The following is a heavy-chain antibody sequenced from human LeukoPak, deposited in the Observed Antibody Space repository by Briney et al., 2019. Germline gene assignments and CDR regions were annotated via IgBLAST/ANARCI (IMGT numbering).Heavy chain of an antibody. Sequence: AGGSLRLSCAASGFTFSSYAMSWVRQAPGKGLEWVSAISGSGGSTYYADSVKGRFTISRDSSKNTLYLQMNSLRAEDTAVYYCAKVVYSSGWSYYYYGMDVWGQGTTVTVSS. CDR3: AKVVYSSGWSYYYYGMDV. CDR2: ISGSGGST. J-gene: IGHJ6*02. D-gene: IGHD6-19*01. CDR1: GFTFSSYA. V-gene: IGHV3-23*01.